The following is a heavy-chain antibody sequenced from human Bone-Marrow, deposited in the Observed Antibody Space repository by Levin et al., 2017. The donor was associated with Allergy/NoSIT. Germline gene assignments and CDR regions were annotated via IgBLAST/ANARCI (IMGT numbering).Heavy chain of an antibody. Sequence: GESLKISCVASGFTFSTYSMYWVRQAPGKGLEWISYIMNSDFSNWYRDSVQGRFTISRDNAKNSLYLQMNSLKDEDTAVYYCVRGRANLAYFELWGQGTLVTVSS. CDR3: VRGRANLAYFEL. CDR2: IMNSDFSN. J-gene: IGHJ3*01. CDR1: GFTFSTYS. V-gene: IGHV3-48*02.